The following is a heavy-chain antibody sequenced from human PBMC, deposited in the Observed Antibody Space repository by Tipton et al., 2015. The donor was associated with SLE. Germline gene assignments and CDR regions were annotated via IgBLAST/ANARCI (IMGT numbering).Heavy chain of an antibody. CDR1: GGSISKSSHY. D-gene: IGHD2-2*01. J-gene: IGHJ4*02. V-gene: IGHV4-39*07. CDR3: ARGPYGPAASYDY. Sequence: TLSLTCTVSGGSISKSSHYWGWIRQPPGKGLEWIGSVYFSGVTYYNPSLKSRVTISVDTSKNQFSLKLKSVSAADTAVYYCARGPYGPAASYDYWGQGSLVTVSS. CDR2: VYFSGVT.